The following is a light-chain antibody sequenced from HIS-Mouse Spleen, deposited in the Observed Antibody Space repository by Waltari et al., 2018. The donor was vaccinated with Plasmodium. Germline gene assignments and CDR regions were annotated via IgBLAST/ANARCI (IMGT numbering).Light chain of an antibody. CDR2: AAS. V-gene: IGKV1D-8*02. Sequence: AIWMTQSPSLLSAPTGDRVPICCRTSQGISSYLAWYQQKPGKATGLLIYAASTWQSGVPARFSGSGSGTEFTLTISCLQSEDFAAYYCQQYYSFPYTFGQGTKLEIK. CDR3: QQYYSFPYT. J-gene: IGKJ2*01. CDR1: QGISSY.